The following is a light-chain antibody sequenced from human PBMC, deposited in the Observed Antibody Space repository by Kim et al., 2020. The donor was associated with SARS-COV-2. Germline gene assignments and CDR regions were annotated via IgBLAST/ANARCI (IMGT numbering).Light chain of an antibody. CDR1: SSNIGSNY. CDR2: RDD. J-gene: IGLJ2*01. V-gene: IGLV1-47*01. Sequence: GQRVTISCSGSSSNIGSNYVYWYQQLPGTAPKLPIYRDDQRPSGVPDRFSGSKSGPSASLAISGLRSEDESDYYCAAWDDSLSGVVFGGGTKLTVL. CDR3: AAWDDSLSGVV.